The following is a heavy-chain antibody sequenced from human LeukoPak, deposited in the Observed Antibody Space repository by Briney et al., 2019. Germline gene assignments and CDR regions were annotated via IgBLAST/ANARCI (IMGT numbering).Heavy chain of an antibody. CDR2: ISAYNGNT. J-gene: IGHJ4*02. D-gene: IGHD6-13*01. Sequence: ASVKVSCKASGYTFTSYGISGVRPAPGQGVEGMGWISAYNGNTNYAQNLQSRVTMTTDTSTSTAYMELRSLRSDDTAVHYCARVMYSSRAVDYWGQGTMVTVSS. CDR1: GYTFTSYG. CDR3: ARVMYSSRAVDY. V-gene: IGHV1-18*01.